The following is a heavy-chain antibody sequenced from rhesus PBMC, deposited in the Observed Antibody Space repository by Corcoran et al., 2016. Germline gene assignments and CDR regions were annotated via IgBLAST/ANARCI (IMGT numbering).Heavy chain of an antibody. V-gene: IGHV4-57*01. Sequence: QLQLQESGPGLVKPSETLSLTCAVSGGSVSSSTWWTWIRKPPGKGREWFGRISGSGGSTSYNPPLPSRVPLSTDTSKNQFSLKVSSVTAADTAVYYCARGSGWPDYWGQGVLVTVSS. CDR1: GGSVSSSTW. D-gene: IGHD6-31*01. J-gene: IGHJ4*01. CDR2: ISGSGGST. CDR3: ARGSGWPDY.